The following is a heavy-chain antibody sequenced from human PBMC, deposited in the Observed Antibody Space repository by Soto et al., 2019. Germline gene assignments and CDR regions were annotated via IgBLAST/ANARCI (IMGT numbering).Heavy chain of an antibody. J-gene: IGHJ5*02. CDR2: INPYNGKT. CDR3: ARESGGLDP. Sequence: GASVKVSCKASGYIFTILRITWVRQAPGQGLEYMGWINPYNGKTNYAQKFQGRVTMTTDTSTNTAYMELGSLRSDDTALYYCARESGGLDPWGQGTLVTVSS. V-gene: IGHV1-18*01. CDR1: GYIFTILR.